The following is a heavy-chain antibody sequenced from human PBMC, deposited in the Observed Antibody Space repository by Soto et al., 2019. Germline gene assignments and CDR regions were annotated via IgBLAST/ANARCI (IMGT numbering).Heavy chain of an antibody. J-gene: IGHJ4*02. D-gene: IGHD6-13*01. CDR3: VCNGYSSSWSI. V-gene: IGHV3-30-3*01. CDR2: ISYDGSNI. CDR1: GFTFSSYA. Sequence: GGSLRLSCAASGFTFSSYAMHWVRQAPGKGLEWVAFISYDGSNIYYADSVKGRFTISRDNSKNTLYLQMNSLRAEDTAVCYCVCNGYSSSWSIWGQGTLVTVSS.